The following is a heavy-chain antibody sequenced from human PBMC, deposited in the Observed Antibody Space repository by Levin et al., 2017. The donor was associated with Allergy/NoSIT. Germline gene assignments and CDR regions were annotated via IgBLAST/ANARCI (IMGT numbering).Heavy chain of an antibody. CDR2: VNPNIGAT. J-gene: IGHJ5*01. V-gene: IGHV1-2*02. CDR1: GYIFNAYY. D-gene: IGHD1-1*01. Sequence: GASVKVSCKASGYIFNAYYIHWVRQAPGQGLEWMGWVNPNIGATNYEQKFQGRVTMTTDTSISTAYMELKGLRSDDTALYFCVRGGTGTTRFSSRTWGHGTLVTVSS. CDR3: VRGGTGTTRFSSRT.